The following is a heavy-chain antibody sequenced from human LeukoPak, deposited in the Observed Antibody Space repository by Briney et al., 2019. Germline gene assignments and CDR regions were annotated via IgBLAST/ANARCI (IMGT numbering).Heavy chain of an antibody. CDR3: ARGRLRFPDY. CDR2: INHSGST. Sequence: SETLSLTCAVYGGSFSGYYWSWIRQPPGKGLEWIGEINHSGSTNYNPSLKSRVTISVDTSKNQFSLKLSSVTAADTAVYYCARGRLRFPDYWGQGTLVTVSS. V-gene: IGHV4-34*01. D-gene: IGHD4-17*01. CDR1: GGSFSGYY. J-gene: IGHJ4*02.